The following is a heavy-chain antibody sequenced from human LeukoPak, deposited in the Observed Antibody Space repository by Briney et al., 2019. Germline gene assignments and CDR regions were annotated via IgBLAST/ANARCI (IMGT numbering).Heavy chain of an antibody. Sequence: GGSLRLSCAPSVFSFDDYGMSWVRQAPGTGREWGSGINWNGGSTGYADSVRGRFAISRDNAQNSLYLQMHSLRAEDTAMYFCARVGSSTYFYYYMDVWGKGTTVTVSS. V-gene: IGHV3-20*04. J-gene: IGHJ6*03. CDR1: VFSFDDYG. CDR3: ARVGSSTYFYYYMDV. CDR2: INWNGGST. D-gene: IGHD6-13*01.